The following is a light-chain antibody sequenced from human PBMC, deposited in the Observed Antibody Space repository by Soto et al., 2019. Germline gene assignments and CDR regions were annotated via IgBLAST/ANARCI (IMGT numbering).Light chain of an antibody. Sequence: DIHVTRTPSTLSASVGYIFTITCRASQTISSWLAWYQQKPGKAPKLLIYAASTLQSGVPSSLSGSGSGTDFTLTISSLKPEDFATYYCQQLNSYPSFGQGTRLEI. CDR1: QTISSW. CDR3: QQLNSYPS. CDR2: AAS. J-gene: IGKJ5*01. V-gene: IGKV1-5*01.